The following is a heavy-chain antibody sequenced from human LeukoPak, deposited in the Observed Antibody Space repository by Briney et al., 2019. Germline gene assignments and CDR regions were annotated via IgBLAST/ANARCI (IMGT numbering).Heavy chain of an antibody. CDR3: AKDRFSDQVGDVDTAMVSPFDY. CDR1: GFTFSSYW. D-gene: IGHD5-18*01. V-gene: IGHV3-7*03. Sequence: PGGSLRLSCAASGFTFSSYWMSWVRQAPGKGLGWVANIKQDGSEKYYVDSVKGRFTISRDNAKNSLYLQMNSLRAEDTALYYCAKDRFSDQVGDVDTAMVSPFDYWGQGTLVTVSS. CDR2: IKQDGSEK. J-gene: IGHJ4*02.